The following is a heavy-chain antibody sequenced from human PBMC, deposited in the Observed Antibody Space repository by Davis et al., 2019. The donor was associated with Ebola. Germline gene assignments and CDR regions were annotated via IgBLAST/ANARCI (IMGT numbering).Heavy chain of an antibody. V-gene: IGHV3-33*06. CDR1: GFTFSNYA. CDR3: AKDMSYGDLYWYFDL. J-gene: IGHJ2*01. CDR2: IWYDGSNT. D-gene: IGHD4-17*01. Sequence: GESLKISCAASGFTFSNYAMHWVRQAPGKGLEWVAVIWYDGSNTYNTDSVKGRFTVSRDNSKNSLYLQMNSLRAEDAALYYCAKDMSYGDLYWYFDLWGRGTRVTVSS.